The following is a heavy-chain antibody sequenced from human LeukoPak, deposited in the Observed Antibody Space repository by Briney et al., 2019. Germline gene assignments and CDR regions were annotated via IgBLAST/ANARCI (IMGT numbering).Heavy chain of an antibody. D-gene: IGHD3-22*01. J-gene: IGHJ5*02. CDR1: GFTFSSYG. CDR3: AKEGYDSSGYYHWFDP. V-gene: IGHV3-30*18. CDR2: ISYDGSNK. Sequence: GGSLRLSCAASGFTFSSYGMHWVRQAPGKGLEWVAVISYDGSNKYYADSVKGRFTISRDNSKNTLYLQMNSLRAEDTAVYYCAKEGYDSSGYYHWFDPWGQGTLVTVSS.